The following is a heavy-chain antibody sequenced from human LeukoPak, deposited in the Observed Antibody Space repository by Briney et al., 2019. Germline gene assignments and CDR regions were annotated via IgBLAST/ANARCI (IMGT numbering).Heavy chain of an antibody. CDR1: GGTFSSYT. V-gene: IGHV1-69*01. CDR3: ARAYMTATRHFDS. CDR2: IIPIFGTP. D-gene: IGHD2-21*02. Sequence: SVKVSCKTSGGTFSSYTISWVRQAPGQGLEWMGGIIPIFGTPHYAQKFQDRVTITADASTSAAYMELSSLRSEDTAVYYCARAYMTATRHFDSWGQGTLVTVSS. J-gene: IGHJ4*02.